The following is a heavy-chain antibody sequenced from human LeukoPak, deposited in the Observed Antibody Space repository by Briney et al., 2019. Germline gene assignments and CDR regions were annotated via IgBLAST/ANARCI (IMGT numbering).Heavy chain of an antibody. Sequence: GGSLRLSCAASGFTFSTYNMNWVRRTPGKGLEWVSSITSSSTYMFYADSVRGRFTISRDNAENSLFLQMNSLRAEDTALYYCARGRPPADYWGQGTLVTVSS. J-gene: IGHJ4*02. CDR2: ITSSSTYM. CDR3: ARGRPPADY. CDR1: GFTFSTYN. V-gene: IGHV3-21*04.